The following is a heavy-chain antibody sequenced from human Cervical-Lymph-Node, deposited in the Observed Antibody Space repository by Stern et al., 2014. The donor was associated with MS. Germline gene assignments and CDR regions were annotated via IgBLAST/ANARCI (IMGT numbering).Heavy chain of an antibody. CDR3: ARDLFRRGVLGY. D-gene: IGHD3-16*01. V-gene: IGHV1-18*04. J-gene: IGHJ4*02. CDR2: ISTYNGNT. Sequence: QVQLVHSGAEVKKPGASVKVSCKASGYTFTNYGISWVRQAPGQGLEWMGWISTYNGNTNYAQNLQGRVTLSTDTYTTTASLELRSLRSDATAVYYCARDLFRRGVLGYWGQGTLVTVSS. CDR1: GYTFTNYG.